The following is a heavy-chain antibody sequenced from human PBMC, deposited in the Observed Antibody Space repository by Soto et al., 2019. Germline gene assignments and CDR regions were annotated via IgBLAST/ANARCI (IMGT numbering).Heavy chain of an antibody. D-gene: IGHD6-19*01. J-gene: IGHJ4*02. CDR3: AKREGYSSGWYLLNY. V-gene: IGHV3-23*01. Sequence: EVQLLESGGGLVQPGGSLRLSCAASGFTFRSYAMSWVRQAPGKGLEWVSAISGGGGSTYYADYVKGRFTTSRDNSKNTIYLQMNSVRAEDTAVYYCAKREGYSSGWYLLNYWGQGTLVNVSS. CDR2: ISGGGGST. CDR1: GFTFRSYA.